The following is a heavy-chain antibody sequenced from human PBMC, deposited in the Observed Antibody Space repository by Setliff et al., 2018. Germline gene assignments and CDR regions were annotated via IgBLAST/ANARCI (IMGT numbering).Heavy chain of an antibody. D-gene: IGHD6-6*01. CDR1: GFSLSTNGMC. CDR3: ARYISSSSNYGMDV. J-gene: IGHJ6*02. V-gene: IGHV2-70*11. Sequence: SGPTLVNPTQTLTLTCTFSGFSLSTNGMCVSWIRQPPGKALEWLARIDWDDDKYYSTSLKTRLTISKDTSKSQVVLTMTNMDPVDTATYYCARYISSSSNYGMDVWGQGTTVTVSS. CDR2: IDWDDDK.